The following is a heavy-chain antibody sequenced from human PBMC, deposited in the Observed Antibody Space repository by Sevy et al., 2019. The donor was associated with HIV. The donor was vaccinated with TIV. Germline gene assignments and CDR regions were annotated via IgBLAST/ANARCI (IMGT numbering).Heavy chain of an antibody. CDR1: GFTVSSNY. D-gene: IGHD3-22*01. J-gene: IGHJ1*01. Sequence: GGSLRLSCAASGFTVSSNYMSWVRQAPGKGLEWVSVIYSGGSTYYADSVKGRFTISRDNSKNTLYLQMNSLRAEDTAVYYCAREGRYYDTGGPGYFQHWGQGTLVTVSS. CDR2: IYSGGST. CDR3: AREGRYYDTGGPGYFQH. V-gene: IGHV3-53*01.